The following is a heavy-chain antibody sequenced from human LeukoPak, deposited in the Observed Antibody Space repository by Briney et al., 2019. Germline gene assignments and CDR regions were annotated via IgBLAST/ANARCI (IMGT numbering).Heavy chain of an antibody. CDR3: ARGGVVTATHDAFDI. J-gene: IGHJ3*02. V-gene: IGHV1-69*06. D-gene: IGHD2-21*02. Sequence: GASVKVSCKASGGTFSSYAISWVRQAPGQGLEWMGGIIPIFGTANYAQKFQGRVTITADKSTSTAYMELSSLRSEDTAVYYCARGGVVTATHDAFDIWGQGTMVTVSS. CDR2: IIPIFGTA. CDR1: GGTFSSYA.